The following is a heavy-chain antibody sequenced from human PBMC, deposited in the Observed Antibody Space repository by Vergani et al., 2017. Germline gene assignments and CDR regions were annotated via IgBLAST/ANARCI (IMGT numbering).Heavy chain of an antibody. CDR2: INTNGVYT. D-gene: IGHD1-1*01. V-gene: IGHV3-23*04. J-gene: IGHJ5*01. CDR3: AKGGWNYWFDS. CDR1: GFSFTTYA. Sequence: VELVESGGGVVQPGGSLRLSCAASGFSFTTYAMSWVRQAPGKGLEWVSTINTNGVYTRYGDSVKGRFTISRDNSKSTLYLQMNSLRAEDTAIYYCAKGGWNYWFDSWGQGTLVIVS.